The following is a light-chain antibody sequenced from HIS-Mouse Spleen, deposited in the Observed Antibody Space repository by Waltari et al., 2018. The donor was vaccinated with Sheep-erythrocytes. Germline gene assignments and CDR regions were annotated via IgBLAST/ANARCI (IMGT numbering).Light chain of an antibody. CDR2: EGS. J-gene: IGLJ2*01. CDR1: SSDVGSYNL. Sequence: QSALTQPRSVSGSPGQSVTISCTGTSSDVGSYNLVSWYQQHPGKAPKLTVYEGSKRPSGGSNRFAGSKSGNTASLTISGLQAEDEADYYCCSYAGSSTYVVFGGGTKLTVL. V-gene: IGLV2-23*01. CDR3: CSYAGSSTYVV.